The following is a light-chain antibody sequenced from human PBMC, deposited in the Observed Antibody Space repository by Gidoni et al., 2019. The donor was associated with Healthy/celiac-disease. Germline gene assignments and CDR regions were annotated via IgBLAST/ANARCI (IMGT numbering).Light chain of an antibody. CDR1: QDISNY. Sequence: DIQMTQSPSSLSASVGDRVTITCQASQDISNYLNWYQQKPGKAPKLLIYDASNLETGVPSRFSGSGSRTDFTFTISSLQPEDIATYYCQQYDNLLGAFGPGTKVDIK. CDR2: DAS. V-gene: IGKV1-33*01. CDR3: QQYDNLLGA. J-gene: IGKJ3*01.